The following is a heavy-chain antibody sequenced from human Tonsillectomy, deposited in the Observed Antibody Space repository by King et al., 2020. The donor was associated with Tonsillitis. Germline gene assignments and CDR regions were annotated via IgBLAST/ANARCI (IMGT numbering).Heavy chain of an antibody. V-gene: IGHV2-70*15. CDR3: ALAYYDYIWGTKSDAFDI. CDR2: IDWDGDK. Sequence: LTLKESGPALVKPTQTLTLTCTFSGFSLSTSGMCVSWIRQPPGKALEWLARIDWDGDKYYNTSLKTRLTVSKDTTKNQVVLTMTNMDPVDTATYYCALAYYDYIWGTKSDAFDIWGQGTMVTVSS. J-gene: IGHJ3*02. D-gene: IGHD3-16*01. CDR1: GFSLSTSGMC.